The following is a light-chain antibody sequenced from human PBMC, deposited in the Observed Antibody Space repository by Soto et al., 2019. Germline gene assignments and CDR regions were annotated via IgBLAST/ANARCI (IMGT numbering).Light chain of an antibody. V-gene: IGKV4-1*01. Sequence: DIVMTQSPDSLAVSLGERATINCKSSQSVLYSSNNKIYLAWYQQKPGQPPKLLIYWASTRESGVPDRFSDSGSGTDFTLTISSLQAEDVAVYYCQQYYSTRTFGGGTKVEIK. CDR1: QSVLYSSNNKIY. CDR2: WAS. J-gene: IGKJ4*01. CDR3: QQYYSTRT.